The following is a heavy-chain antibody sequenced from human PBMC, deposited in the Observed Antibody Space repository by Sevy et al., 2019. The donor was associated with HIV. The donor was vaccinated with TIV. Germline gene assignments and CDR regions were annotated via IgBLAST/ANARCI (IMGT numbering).Heavy chain of an antibody. D-gene: IGHD3-3*01. CDR2: IYYSGST. CDR1: GGSISSYY. CDR3: ARGGYDFWSGYSLFDY. Sequence: SETLSLTCTVSGGSISSYYWSWIQQPPGKGLEWIGYIYYSGSTNYNPSLKSRVTISVDTSKNQFSLKLSSVTAADTAVYYCARGGYDFWSGYSLFDYWGQGTLVTVSS. J-gene: IGHJ4*02. V-gene: IGHV4-59*01.